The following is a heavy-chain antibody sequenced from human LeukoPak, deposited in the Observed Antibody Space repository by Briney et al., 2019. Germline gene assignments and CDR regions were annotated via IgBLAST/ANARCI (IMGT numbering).Heavy chain of an antibody. CDR1: GFSFSIYS. V-gene: IGHV3-21*06. J-gene: IGHJ4*02. CDR2: ITSSSSYI. CDR3: LRGDRRDY. Sequence: GGSLRLSCAASGFSFSIYSMNWVRQAPGKGLEWVSSITSSSSYIYYADSVKGRFIISRDNAKDSLYLQMNSLRVEDTAVYYCLRGDRRDYWGQGTLVTVSS.